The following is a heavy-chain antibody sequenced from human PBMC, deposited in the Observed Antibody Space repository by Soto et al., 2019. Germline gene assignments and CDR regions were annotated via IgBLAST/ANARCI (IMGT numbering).Heavy chain of an antibody. J-gene: IGHJ6*04. CDR3: AKDRGYSAVPVCMDV. Sequence: QVQLVESGGGAVQPGRSLRLSCAASGLTFSSYGMHWVRQAPGRGLEWVAVTSHDGTNKDYADSVEGRFTISRDNSKNTLYLQMNRLRGEDTAVYYCAKDRGYSAVPVCMDVWGKGTTVNVSP. D-gene: IGHD2-2*01. CDR1: GLTFSSYG. V-gene: IGHV3-30*18. CDR2: TSHDGTNK.